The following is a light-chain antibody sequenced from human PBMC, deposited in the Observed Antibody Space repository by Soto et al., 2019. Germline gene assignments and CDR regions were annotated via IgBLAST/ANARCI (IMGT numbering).Light chain of an antibody. Sequence: QSVLTQSPSASASLGASVKLTCTLSSGHSNYAIAWHQQQPEKGPRYLMKLNSDGSHSKGDGIPDRFSGSSSGAERYLTISSLQSEDEADYYCQTWGTGIRVFGGGTKVTVL. CDR1: SGHSNYA. CDR2: LNSDGSH. J-gene: IGLJ3*02. CDR3: QTWGTGIRV. V-gene: IGLV4-69*01.